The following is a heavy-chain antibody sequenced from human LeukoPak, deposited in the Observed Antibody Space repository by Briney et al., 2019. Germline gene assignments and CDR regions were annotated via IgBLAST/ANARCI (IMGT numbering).Heavy chain of an antibody. J-gene: IGHJ4*02. CDR3: ARHMAMDYDSSGYYPLGY. Sequence: SETLSLTCTVSGGSISSSSYYWGWIRQPPGTGLEWIGSIYYSGSTYYNPSLKSRVTISVDTSKNQFSLKLSSVTAADTAVYYCARHMAMDYDSSGYYPLGYWGQGTLVTVSS. V-gene: IGHV4-39*01. CDR1: GGSISSSSYY. D-gene: IGHD3-22*01. CDR2: IYYSGST.